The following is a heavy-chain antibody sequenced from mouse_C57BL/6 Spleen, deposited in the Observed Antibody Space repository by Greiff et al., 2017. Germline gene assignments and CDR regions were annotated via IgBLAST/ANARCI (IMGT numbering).Heavy chain of an antibody. CDR1: GYTFTSYW. V-gene: IGHV1-53*01. Sequence: QVQLQQPGTELVKPGASVKLSCKASGYTFTSYWMHWVKQRPGQGLEWIGNINPSNGGTNYNEKFKSKATLTVDKASSTAYMQLSSLTSEDSAVYYCARSDYDYVGFAYWGQGTLVTVSA. D-gene: IGHD2-4*01. J-gene: IGHJ3*01. CDR3: ARSDYDYVGFAY. CDR2: INPSNGGT.